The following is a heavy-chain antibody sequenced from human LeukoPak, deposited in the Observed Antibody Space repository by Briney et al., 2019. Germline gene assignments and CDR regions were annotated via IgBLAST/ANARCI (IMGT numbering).Heavy chain of an antibody. V-gene: IGHV3-21*01. CDR3: AGSREWAESFDF. J-gene: IGHJ3*01. CDR2: ISVSSSYI. D-gene: IGHD3-3*01. CDR1: GFTFGTXX. Sequence: LSXXASGFTFGTXXMNXVRQXPXXXXXXXSSISVSSSYIYYGDSVEGRFTISRDNAKSSLFLQMNSLRAEDTAVYYCAGSREWAESFDFWGQGTMVTVSS.